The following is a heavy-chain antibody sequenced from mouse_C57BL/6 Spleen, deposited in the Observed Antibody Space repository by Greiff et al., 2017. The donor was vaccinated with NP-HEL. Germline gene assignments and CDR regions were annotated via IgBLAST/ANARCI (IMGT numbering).Heavy chain of an antibody. CDR3: ARSPSDYAMDY. J-gene: IGHJ4*01. Sequence: LVESGAELARPGASVKLSCKASGYTFTSYGISWVKQRTGQGLEWIGEIYPRSGNTYYNEKFKGKATLTADKSSSTAYMELRSLTSEDSAVYFCARSPSDYAMDYWGQGTSVTGSS. V-gene: IGHV1-81*01. CDR1: GYTFTSYG. CDR2: IYPRSGNT.